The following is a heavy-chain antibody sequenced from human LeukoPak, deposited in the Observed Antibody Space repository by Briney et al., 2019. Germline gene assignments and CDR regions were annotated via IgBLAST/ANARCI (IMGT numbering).Heavy chain of an antibody. V-gene: IGHV3-30*03. D-gene: IGHD2-15*01. Sequence: PGGSLRLSCAASGFTFSSYSMTWVRQAPGKGLEWVAVISYDGSNKYYADSVKGRFTISRDNSKNTLYLQMNSLRAEDTAVYYCAREPKRSVYGMDVWGQGTTVTVSS. CDR1: GFTFSSYS. CDR3: AREPKRSVYGMDV. J-gene: IGHJ6*02. CDR2: ISYDGSNK.